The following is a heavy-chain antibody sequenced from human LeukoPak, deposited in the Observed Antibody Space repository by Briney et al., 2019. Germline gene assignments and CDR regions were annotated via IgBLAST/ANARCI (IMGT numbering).Heavy chain of an antibody. CDR1: GFAFSNYW. CDR2: INQDGSEE. J-gene: IGHJ4*02. D-gene: IGHD5-12*01. V-gene: IGHV3-7*01. Sequence: PGGSLRLSCAASGFAFSNYWMTWVRQAPGKGLEWVAHINQDGSEEQYMDSVKARFTISRDNAKSSLSLQMNSLRAEDTAVYYCVRDGGVSGYDLLDYWGQGTLVTVSS. CDR3: VRDGGVSGYDLLDY.